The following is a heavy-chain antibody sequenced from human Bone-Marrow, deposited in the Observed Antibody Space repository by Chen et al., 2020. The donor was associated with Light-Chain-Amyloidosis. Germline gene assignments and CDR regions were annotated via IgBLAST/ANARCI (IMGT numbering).Heavy chain of an antibody. CDR1: GYTFTVYY. CDR2: INPNSGGT. V-gene: IGHV1-2*02. CDR3: ARGPLNYGYEFLDY. Sequence: QVQLAQSGAEVKKPGASVKVSCKASGYTFTVYYIHWVRQAPGQGLEWMGWINPNSGGTNYAQNFQGRVTMTRDTSISTAYMELSRLRFDDTAVYYCARGPLNYGYEFLDYWGQGTLVTVSS. D-gene: IGHD5-18*01. J-gene: IGHJ4*02.